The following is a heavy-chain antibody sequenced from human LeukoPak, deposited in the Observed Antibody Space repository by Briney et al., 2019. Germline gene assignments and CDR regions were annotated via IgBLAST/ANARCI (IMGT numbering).Heavy chain of an antibody. CDR2: IYTSGST. CDR1: GGSISSGSYF. CDR3: AKDHLEWLSQDY. Sequence: PSETLSLTCAVSGGSISSGSYFWSWIRQPAGKGLEWIGRIYTSGSTNYNPSLKSRATISVDTSKNQFSLKLSSVTAADTAVYYCAKDHLEWLSQDYWGQGTLVTVSS. D-gene: IGHD3-3*01. J-gene: IGHJ4*02. V-gene: IGHV4-61*02.